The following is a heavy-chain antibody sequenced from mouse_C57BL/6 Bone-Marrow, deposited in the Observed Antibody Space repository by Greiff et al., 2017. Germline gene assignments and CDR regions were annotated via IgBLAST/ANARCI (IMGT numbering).Heavy chain of an antibody. CDR2: ISNLAYSI. V-gene: IGHV5-15*04. Sequence: EVMLMESGGGLVQPGGSLKLSCAASGFTFSDYGMAWVRQAPRKGPEWVAFISNLAYSIYYADTVTGRFTISRENAKNTLYLEMSSLRSEDTAMYYCARREGGWFAYWGQGTLVTVSA. CDR3: ARREGGWFAY. J-gene: IGHJ3*01. CDR1: GFTFSDYG.